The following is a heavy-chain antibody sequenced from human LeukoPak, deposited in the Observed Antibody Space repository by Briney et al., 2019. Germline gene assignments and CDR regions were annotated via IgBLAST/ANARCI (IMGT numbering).Heavy chain of an antibody. V-gene: IGHV4-39*01. J-gene: IGHJ4*02. CDR3: ARGQVGATLDF. CDR1: GGSIGSSSYY. D-gene: IGHD1-26*01. CDR2: IYYSGST. Sequence: SEALSLTCTVSGGSIGSSSYYWGWIRQPPGKGLEWIGSIYYSGSTSYNPSLKSRVTISEDMSKNQFSLRLRSVTAADTAVYHCARGQVGATLDFWGQGTPVSVSS.